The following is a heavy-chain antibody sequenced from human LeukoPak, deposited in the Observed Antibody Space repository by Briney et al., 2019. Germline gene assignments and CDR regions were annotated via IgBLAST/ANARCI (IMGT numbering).Heavy chain of an antibody. V-gene: IGHV3-30-3*01. D-gene: IGHD3-9*01. CDR2: ISYDGNYK. CDR3: ARGEYDLLTGVYDTYGIDV. J-gene: IGHJ6*02. CDR1: GLIFSSYA. Sequence: PGRSLRLSCVASGLIFSSYALHWVRQAPGKGLEWVAFISYDGNYKYYADSVKGRFTISRDNSKNTLFLQMNSLRPEDTAVYYCARGEYDLLTGVYDTYGIDVWGQGTTVTVSS.